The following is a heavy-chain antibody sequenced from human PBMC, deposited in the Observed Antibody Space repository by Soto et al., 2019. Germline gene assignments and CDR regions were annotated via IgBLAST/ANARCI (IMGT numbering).Heavy chain of an antibody. CDR3: ARDSVSTIGDFDN. J-gene: IGHJ4*02. CDR2: INPNSGAT. D-gene: IGHD5-12*01. V-gene: IGHV1-2*02. CDR1: GYSFTGYY. Sequence: QVQLVQSGAEMKKPGASVTVSCKASGYSFTGYYLHWVRQAPGQGLEWLGWINPNSGATNHAQQFQGRVTMTRDRSITTAYMDLNRLTSDDTAVYYCARDSVSTIGDFDNWGQGTLVTVSS.